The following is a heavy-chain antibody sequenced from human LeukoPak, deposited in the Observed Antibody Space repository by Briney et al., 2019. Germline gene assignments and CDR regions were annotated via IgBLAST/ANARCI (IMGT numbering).Heavy chain of an antibody. D-gene: IGHD3-9*01. Sequence: ASVKVSCKASGGTFSSYAIIWVRQAPGQGLEWMGGIIPIFGTANYAQKFQGRVTITTDESTSTAYMELSSLRSEDTAVYYCASSNDILTGFYYYYYMDVWGKGTTVTVSS. V-gene: IGHV1-69*05. CDR3: ASSNDILTGFYYYYYMDV. CDR2: IIPIFGTA. CDR1: GGTFSSYA. J-gene: IGHJ6*03.